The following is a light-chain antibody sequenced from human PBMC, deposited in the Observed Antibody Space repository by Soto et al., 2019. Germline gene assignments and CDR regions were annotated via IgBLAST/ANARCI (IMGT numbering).Light chain of an antibody. J-gene: IGLJ2*01. CDR1: SSNIGSNT. Sequence: QSVLTQPPSASGTPGQRVTISCSGSSSNIGSNTVDWYQQFPGTATKLLIYSNNQRPSGVPDRFSGSKSGTSASLAISGLQSEDEADYYCAAWHDSLNGPIFGGGTQLTVL. V-gene: IGLV1-44*01. CDR3: AAWHDSLNGPI. CDR2: SNN.